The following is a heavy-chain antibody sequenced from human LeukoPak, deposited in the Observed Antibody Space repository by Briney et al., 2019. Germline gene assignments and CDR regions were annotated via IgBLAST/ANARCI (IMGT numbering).Heavy chain of an antibody. Sequence: GRSLRLSCAASGFTFSSYGMHWVRQAPGKGLEWVAVISYDGSNKYYADSVKGRFTISRDNSKNSLYLQMNSLRAEDTALYYCAKDGSSSWSFHPYYFDYWGQGTLVTVSS. CDR3: AKDGSSSWSFHPYYFDY. V-gene: IGHV3-30*18. J-gene: IGHJ4*02. CDR2: ISYDGSNK. D-gene: IGHD6-13*01. CDR1: GFTFSSYG.